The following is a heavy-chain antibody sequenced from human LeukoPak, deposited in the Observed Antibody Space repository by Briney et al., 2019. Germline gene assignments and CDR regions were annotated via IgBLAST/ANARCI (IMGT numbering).Heavy chain of an antibody. V-gene: IGHV3-49*04. D-gene: IGHD3-10*01. Sequence: GGSLRLSCTASGFTFGDYAMSWVRQAPGKGLEWVGFIRSKAYGGTTEYAASVKGRFTISRDDSKSIAYLQMNSLKTEDTAVYYCTRSESVYGSGSYYLPLDYWGQGTLVTVSS. CDR1: GFTFGDYA. J-gene: IGHJ4*02. CDR2: IRSKAYGGTT. CDR3: TRSESVYGSGSYYLPLDY.